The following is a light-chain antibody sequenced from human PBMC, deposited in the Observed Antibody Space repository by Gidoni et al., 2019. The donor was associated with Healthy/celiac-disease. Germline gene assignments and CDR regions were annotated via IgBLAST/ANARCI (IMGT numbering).Light chain of an antibody. Sequence: EIVLSQSPGTMSWSPGDRATLSCRASQSVSSSYLALYQQNPEGAPRLLIYDASSRSTGIPDCFSGSGSGTDVTLTISRLVPEDFAVYYCQQYGNSPGITFGQGTRLEIK. V-gene: IGKV3-20*01. CDR2: DAS. CDR1: QSVSSSY. CDR3: QQYGNSPGIT. J-gene: IGKJ5*01.